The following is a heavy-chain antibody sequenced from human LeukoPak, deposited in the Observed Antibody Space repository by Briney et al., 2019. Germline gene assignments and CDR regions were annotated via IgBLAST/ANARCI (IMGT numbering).Heavy chain of an antibody. V-gene: IGHV1-69*04. CDR1: GGTFSSYA. D-gene: IGHD1-26*01. CDR2: IIPILGIA. J-gene: IGHJ5*02. CDR3: ARGLKAGGSYYA. Sequence: ASVKVSCKASGGTFSSYAISWVRQAPGQGLEWMGRIIPILGIANYAQKFQGRVTITADKSTSTAYMELSSLRSEDTAVYYCARGLKAGGSYYAWGQGTLVTVSS.